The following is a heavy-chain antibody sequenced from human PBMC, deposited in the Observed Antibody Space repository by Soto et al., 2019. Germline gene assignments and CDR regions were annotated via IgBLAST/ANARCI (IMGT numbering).Heavy chain of an antibody. V-gene: IGHV3-53*04. D-gene: IGHD1-1*01. CDR3: ASAGFRYDDAFDI. CDR1: GFTVSSNY. J-gene: IGHJ3*02. Sequence: GGSLRLSCAASGFTVSSNYMSWVRQAPGKGLEWVSVIYSGGSTYYADSVKGRFTISRHNSKNTLYLQMNSLRAEDTAVYYCASAGFRYDDAFDIWGQRTMGTVS. CDR2: IYSGGST.